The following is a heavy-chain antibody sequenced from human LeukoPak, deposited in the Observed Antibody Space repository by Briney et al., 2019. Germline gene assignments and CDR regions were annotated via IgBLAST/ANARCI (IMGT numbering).Heavy chain of an antibody. CDR2: IIPIFGTA. Sequence: ASVKVSCKASGGTFSSYAISWVRQAPGQGLEWMGGIIPIFGTANYAQKFQGRVTITADKSTSTAYMELSSLRSEDTAVYYCARARARYYYMDVWGKGTTVTVSS. CDR1: GGTFSSYA. J-gene: IGHJ6*03. CDR3: ARARARYYYMDV. D-gene: IGHD3-10*01. V-gene: IGHV1-69*06.